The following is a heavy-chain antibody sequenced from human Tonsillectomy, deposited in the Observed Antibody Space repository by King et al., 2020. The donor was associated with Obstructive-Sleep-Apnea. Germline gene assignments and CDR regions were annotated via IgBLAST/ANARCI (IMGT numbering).Heavy chain of an antibody. J-gene: IGHJ5*02. D-gene: IGHD4-23*01. CDR2: IIPILGIA. CDR1: GGTFSSYA. V-gene: IGHV1-69*04. CDR3: ARDSGYGVNSSPWFDP. Sequence: QLVQSGAEVKKPGSSVKVSCKASGGTFSSYAISWVRQAPGQGLEWMGGIIPILGIANYAQKFQGRVTSTADKSTSTAYMELSSLRSEDSAVYYCARDSGYGVNSSPWFDPWGQGTLVTVSS.